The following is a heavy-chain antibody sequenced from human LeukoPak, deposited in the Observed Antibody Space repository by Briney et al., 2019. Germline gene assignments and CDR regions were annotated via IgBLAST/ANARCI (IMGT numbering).Heavy chain of an antibody. J-gene: IGHJ5*02. CDR3: ARGADFSWFYR. D-gene: IGHD2-21*02. Sequence: GGSLRLSCVDSGFSFSSNNMNWARQVPGKGLEWIAFISATGDIIYYAESVRGRFTISRDNARKSLYLHMSSLSGDDTAVYYCARGADFSWFYRWGQGTLVTVFS. CDR1: GFSFSSNN. V-gene: IGHV3-48*01. CDR2: ISATGDII.